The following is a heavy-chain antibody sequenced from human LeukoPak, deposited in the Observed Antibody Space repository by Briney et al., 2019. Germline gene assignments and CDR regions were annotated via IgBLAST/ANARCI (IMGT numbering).Heavy chain of an antibody. J-gene: IGHJ4*02. Sequence: GGSLRLSCAASGFTFSSIHMVWVRQAPGKGLEWVSAIDSTGAYTWYADSVKGRFTISRDNAKNSLYLQMNSLRAEDTAVYYCASPPTTYDFWSGYPSWGQGTLVTVSS. V-gene: IGHV3-21*01. CDR3: ASPPTTYDFWSGYPS. D-gene: IGHD3-3*01. CDR2: IDSTGAYT. CDR1: GFTFSSIH.